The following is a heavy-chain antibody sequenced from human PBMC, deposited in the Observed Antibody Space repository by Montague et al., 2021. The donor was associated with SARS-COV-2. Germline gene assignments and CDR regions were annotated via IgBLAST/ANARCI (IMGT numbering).Heavy chain of an antibody. V-gene: IGHV4-34*01. CDR3: ARNMAY. D-gene: IGHD2/OR15-2a*01. J-gene: IGHJ4*02. CDR1: GGSFSGYY. Sequence: SETLSLTCAVYGGSFSGYYWSWIRQPPGKGLDWIGEINHYGSTNYNPSLKSRVTISLDTSKSQFSLRLTSVTAADSARYYCARNMAYWGQGVLVTV. CDR2: INHYGST.